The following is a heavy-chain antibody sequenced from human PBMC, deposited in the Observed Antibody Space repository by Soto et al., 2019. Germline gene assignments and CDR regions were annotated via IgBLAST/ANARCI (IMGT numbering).Heavy chain of an antibody. J-gene: IGHJ4*02. V-gene: IGHV4-30-4*01. CDR2: IYYSGST. CDR3: ARNNREYCSSTSCYYYFDY. D-gene: IGHD2-2*01. CDR1: GGSIISGDYY. Sequence: SETLSLTCTVSGGSIISGDYYWSWLRQPPGKGLEWIGYIYYSGSTYYNPSLKSRVTISVDTSKNQFSLKLSSVTAADTAVYYCARNNREYCSSTSCYYYFDYWGQGTLVTVSS.